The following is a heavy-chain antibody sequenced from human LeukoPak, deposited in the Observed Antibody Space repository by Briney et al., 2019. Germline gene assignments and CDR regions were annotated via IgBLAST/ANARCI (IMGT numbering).Heavy chain of an antibody. D-gene: IGHD2-21*02. V-gene: IGHV1-69*06. CDR2: IIPIFGTA. J-gene: IGHJ4*02. CDR3: AGAEAYCGGDCYSDY. Sequence: ASVKVSCKASGGTFSSYAISWVRQAPGQGLEWMGGIIPIFGTANYAQKFQGRVTITADKSTSTAYMELSSLRSEDTAVYYCAGAEAYCGGDCYSDYWGQGTLVTVSS. CDR1: GGTFSSYA.